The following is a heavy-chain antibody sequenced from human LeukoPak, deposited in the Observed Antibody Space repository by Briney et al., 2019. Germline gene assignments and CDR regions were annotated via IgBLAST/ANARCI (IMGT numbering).Heavy chain of an antibody. V-gene: IGHV4-59*01. CDR1: AGSINRYY. Sequence: SETLSLTCTVPAGSINRYYWSWIRQPPGKGLEWIGYIYYSGSTNYNPSLKSRVTISVDTSKNQFSLKLTSLTAADTAVYYCAREDSSGYLGYWGQGTLVTVSS. D-gene: IGHD3-22*01. CDR3: AREDSSGYLGY. CDR2: IYYSGST. J-gene: IGHJ4*02.